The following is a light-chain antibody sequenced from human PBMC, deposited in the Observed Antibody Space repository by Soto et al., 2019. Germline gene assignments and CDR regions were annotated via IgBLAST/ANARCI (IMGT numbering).Light chain of an antibody. J-gene: IGKJ5*01. V-gene: IGKV1-39*01. CDR3: QRSYSTPHT. Sequence: DIQMTQSPSSLSASVGDRVTITCRASQSISSYFNWYQQKPGNAPKLLIYAASSLQSGVPSRFSGSGSGTDFTLTISSLQPEDFATCYCQRSYSTPHTVGEGTRLEIK. CDR1: QSISSY. CDR2: AAS.